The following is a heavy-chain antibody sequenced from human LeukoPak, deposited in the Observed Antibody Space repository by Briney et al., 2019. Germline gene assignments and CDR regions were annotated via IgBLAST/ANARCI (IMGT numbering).Heavy chain of an antibody. CDR3: ARVNFVSLVVTASRANWFDP. Sequence: ASVNVSCKASGYTFTSYGISWVGQAPGRGLDWMGWISAYNGNTKYAQKLQGRVTITTDTSTSTAYMQLRSLRSDYTAVYDCARVNFVSLVVTASRANWFDPWGQETLVTVSS. CDR2: ISAYNGNT. J-gene: IGHJ5*02. V-gene: IGHV1-18*01. D-gene: IGHD2-21*02. CDR1: GYTFTSYG.